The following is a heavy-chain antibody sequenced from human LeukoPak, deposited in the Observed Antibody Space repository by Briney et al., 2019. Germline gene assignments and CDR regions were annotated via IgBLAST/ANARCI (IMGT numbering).Heavy chain of an antibody. CDR1: GFTFSIYS. Sequence: GGSLRLSCAASGFTFSIYSMNWVRQAPGKGLEWVSSISSSSSYIYYADSVKGRFTISRDNAKNSLYLQMNSLRAEDTAVYYCARVIRDYYDSSGYYYGDAFDIWGQGTMVTVSS. CDR2: ISSSSSYI. J-gene: IGHJ3*02. V-gene: IGHV3-21*01. CDR3: ARVIRDYYDSSGYYYGDAFDI. D-gene: IGHD3-22*01.